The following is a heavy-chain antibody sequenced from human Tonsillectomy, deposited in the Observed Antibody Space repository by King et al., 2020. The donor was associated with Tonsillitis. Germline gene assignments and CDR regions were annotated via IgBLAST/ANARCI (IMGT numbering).Heavy chain of an antibody. D-gene: IGHD3-22*01. CDR2: IYPGDSDT. CDR1: GYSFTSYW. J-gene: IGHJ6*02. Sequence: VQLVQSGAEVKKPGESLKISCKGSGYSFTSYWIGWVRQMPGKGLEWMGIIYPGDSDTRYNPSFQGQVTISADKSISTAYLQWSSLKASDTAMYYCARHGVSYYDSSEDYYYGMDVWGQGTTVTVSS. V-gene: IGHV5-51*01. CDR3: ARHGVSYYDSSEDYYYGMDV.